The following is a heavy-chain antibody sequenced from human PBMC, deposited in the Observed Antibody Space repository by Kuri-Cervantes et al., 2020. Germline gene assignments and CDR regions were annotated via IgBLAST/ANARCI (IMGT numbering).Heavy chain of an antibody. Sequence: GGSLRLSCAASGFTFSSYEMNWVRQAPGKGLEWVSYISSSGGTIYYADSVKGRFTISRDNAKNSLYLQMNSLRAEDTAVYYCAKDGFCSGGGCHANHFDLWGQGTLVTVSS. D-gene: IGHD2-15*01. CDR3: AKDGFCSGGGCHANHFDL. CDR1: GFTFSSYE. CDR2: ISSSGGTI. J-gene: IGHJ4*02. V-gene: IGHV3-48*03.